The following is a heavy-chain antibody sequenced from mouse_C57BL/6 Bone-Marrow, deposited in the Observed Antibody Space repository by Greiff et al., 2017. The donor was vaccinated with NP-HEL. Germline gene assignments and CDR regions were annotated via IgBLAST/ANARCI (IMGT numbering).Heavy chain of an antibody. CDR2: ISDGGSYT. V-gene: IGHV5-4*01. D-gene: IGHD4-1*01. Sequence: EVQRVESGGGLVKPGGSLKLSCAASGFTFSSYAMSWVRQTPEKRLEWVATISDGGSYTYYPDNVKGRFTISRDNAKNNLYLQMSHLKSEDTAMYYCARAELGRAWFAYWGQETLVTVSA. CDR3: ARAELGRAWFAY. J-gene: IGHJ3*01. CDR1: GFTFSSYA.